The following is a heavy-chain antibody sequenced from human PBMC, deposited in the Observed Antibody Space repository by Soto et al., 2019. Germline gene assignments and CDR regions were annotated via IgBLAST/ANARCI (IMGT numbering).Heavy chain of an antibody. V-gene: IGHV4-39*01. D-gene: IGHD2-21*02. CDR3: ARQRTTVVTQDYFDH. CDR1: GESISSSSYY. CDR2: IYYSGRT. J-gene: IGHJ4*02. Sequence: SETLSLTCIVSGESISSSSYYWGWIRQPPGKGLEWIGSIYYSGRTYYNPSFKSRVTISIDTSKNQFSLKLSSVTATDTAVYYCARQRTTVVTQDYFDHWGQGALVTVSS.